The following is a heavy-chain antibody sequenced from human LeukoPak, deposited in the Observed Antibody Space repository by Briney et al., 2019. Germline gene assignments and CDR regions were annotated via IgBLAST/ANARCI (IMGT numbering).Heavy chain of an antibody. V-gene: IGHV3-21*01. Sequence: GGSLRLSCAASGFTFSSYGMHWVRQAPGKGLEWVSTISTSSSQKNYADSVTGRFYISRDNANNSMFLEMNSLRGDDTALYYCARVGLLVNGAFDIWGQGTMVTVSS. D-gene: IGHD2-8*01. J-gene: IGHJ3*02. CDR1: GFTFSSYG. CDR3: ARVGLLVNGAFDI. CDR2: ISTSSSQK.